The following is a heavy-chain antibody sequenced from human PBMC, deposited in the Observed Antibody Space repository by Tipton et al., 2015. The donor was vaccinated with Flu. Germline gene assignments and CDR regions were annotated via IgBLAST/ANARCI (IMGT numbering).Heavy chain of an antibody. CDR1: DGSFNGYF. V-gene: IGHV4-4*07. D-gene: IGHD3-3*01. J-gene: IGHJ6*02. Sequence: TLSLTCTVSDGSFNGYFWTWIRQPAGKGLEWIGRIYTNGGIAYNPSLQSRVILSVDASKNQFSLKLRSVTAADTAVYFCARDDLVWSRGFQCNGVDVWGQGTAVTVSS. CDR3: ARDDLVWSRGFQCNGVDV. CDR2: IYTNGGI.